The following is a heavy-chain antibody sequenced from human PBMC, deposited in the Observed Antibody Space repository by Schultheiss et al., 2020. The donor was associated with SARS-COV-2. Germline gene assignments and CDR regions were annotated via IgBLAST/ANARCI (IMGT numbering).Heavy chain of an antibody. Sequence: GGSLRLSCAASGFTFSSYEMNWVRQAPGKGLEWVSYISSSGSTIYYADSVKGRFTISRDNAKNSLYLQMNSLRAEDTAVYYCARDCSGGSCYSQDYYYGMDVWGQGTTVTVSS. CDR3: ARDCSGGSCYSQDYYYGMDV. CDR2: ISSSGSTI. D-gene: IGHD2-15*01. J-gene: IGHJ6*02. CDR1: GFTFSSYE. V-gene: IGHV3-48*03.